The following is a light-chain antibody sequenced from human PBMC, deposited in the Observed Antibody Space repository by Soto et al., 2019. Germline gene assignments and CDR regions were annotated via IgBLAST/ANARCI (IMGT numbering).Light chain of an antibody. J-gene: IGKJ5*01. CDR1: QSFSSN. CDR2: GAS. Sequence: EIVLTQSPATLSVSPGERVTLSCRASQSFSSNLAWYPHKPGQAPRLLIYGASSRATGIPDRFSGSGSGTDFTLTISRLEPEDFAVYYCQQYNNWPITFGQGTRLEIK. CDR3: QQYNNWPIT. V-gene: IGKV3D-15*01.